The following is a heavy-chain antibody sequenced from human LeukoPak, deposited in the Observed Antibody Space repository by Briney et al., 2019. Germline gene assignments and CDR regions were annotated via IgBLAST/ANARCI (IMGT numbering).Heavy chain of an antibody. J-gene: IGHJ4*02. CDR3: ARVTASSISSRSLLY. Sequence: ASVKVSCKASGYTFTNYAISWVRQAPGQGLEWMGQISPYNGNTNYGQKLQGRVTLTTDTPTSTAYMEVRSLTSDDTAEYYCARVTASSISSRSLLYWGQGTLVTVSS. CDR1: GYTFTNYA. CDR2: ISPYNGNT. V-gene: IGHV1-18*01. D-gene: IGHD6-13*01.